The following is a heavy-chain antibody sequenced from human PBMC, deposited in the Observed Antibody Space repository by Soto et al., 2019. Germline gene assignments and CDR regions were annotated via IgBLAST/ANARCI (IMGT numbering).Heavy chain of an antibody. CDR3: ARGDYGDWSDH. J-gene: IGHJ5*02. Sequence: PSETLSLTCTVSGGSINRYYCSWVRQPPGKGLEWIGFMYYSGNTYYNPSLKSRVTISVDTSKNQFSLKLRSVTAADTAVYYCARGDYGDWSDHWGQGTLGTVSS. V-gene: IGHV4-59*01. CDR2: MYYSGNT. CDR1: GGSINRYY. D-gene: IGHD4-17*01.